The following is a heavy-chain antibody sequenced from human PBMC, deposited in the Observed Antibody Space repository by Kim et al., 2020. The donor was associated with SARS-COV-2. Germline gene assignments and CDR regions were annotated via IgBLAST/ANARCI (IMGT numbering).Heavy chain of an antibody. CDR3: GRGFDGGFDY. V-gene: IGHV1-3*04. D-gene: IGHD3-9*01. CDR1: GYTFTRNH. J-gene: IGHJ4*01. Sequence: ASVKVSCRASGYTFTRNHMHWVRQAPGQRLEWMGWVHIGDGSTRYPEKFQGRVTITRDTSASTAYMELSSLTSEDTAVYYCGRGFDGGFDYWGQGTLVTVSS. CDR2: VHIGDGST.